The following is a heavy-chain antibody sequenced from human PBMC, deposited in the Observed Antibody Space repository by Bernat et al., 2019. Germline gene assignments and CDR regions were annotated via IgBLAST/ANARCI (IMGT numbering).Heavy chain of an antibody. CDR1: GFSISGYW. J-gene: IGHJ2*01. Sequence: EVHLVESGGGLVQPGGSLRISCGASGFSISGYWMTWFRRAPGKGLEWVAKIKEDGSEKIYADSLEGRFTIFRDNAKNSLYLQMSSLRADDTAVYYCARVLAHWFSDLWGRGTLVTVSS. D-gene: IGHD3-3*01. CDR2: IKEDGSEK. V-gene: IGHV3-7*03. CDR3: ARVLAHWFSDL.